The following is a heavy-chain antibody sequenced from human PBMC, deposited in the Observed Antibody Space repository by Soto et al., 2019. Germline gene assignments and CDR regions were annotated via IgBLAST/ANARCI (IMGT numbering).Heavy chain of an antibody. CDR2: INNSGGRT. CDR3: VKDRRDYISNWFDP. D-gene: IGHD3-9*01. J-gene: IGHJ5*02. V-gene: IGHV3-23*01. Sequence: TYAVSWVRQAPGKGLEWVSSINNSGGRTNYAGSVKGRFTIFRDNSKNTLYLQMNSLRVEDTAVYYCVKDRRDYISNWFDPWGQGTLVTVSS. CDR1: TYA.